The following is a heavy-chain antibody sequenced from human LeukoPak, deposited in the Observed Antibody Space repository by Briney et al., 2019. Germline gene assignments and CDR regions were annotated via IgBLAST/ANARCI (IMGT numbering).Heavy chain of an antibody. CDR3: TKERSLGYGNGFDP. D-gene: IGHD5-18*01. CDR1: KFNFNSYG. Sequence: TGGSLRLSCTTSKFNFNSYGMTWVRQAPGRGLEWVSSISGSGGSTQYAASVQGRFTISRDNSKNTLYLQMNSLRAEDTAIYYCTKERSLGYGNGFDPWGQGTLVTVSS. V-gene: IGHV3-23*01. J-gene: IGHJ5*02. CDR2: ISGSGGST.